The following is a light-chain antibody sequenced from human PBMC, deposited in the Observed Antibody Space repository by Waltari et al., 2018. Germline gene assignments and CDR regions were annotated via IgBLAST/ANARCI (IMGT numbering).Light chain of an antibody. J-gene: IGKJ2*01. CDR2: TAS. Sequence: DIQMTQSPSSLSASVGTGVSITCRASESITNSLNWYQQKPGKAPKLLIHTASSLQSGVLSRFSGRGSGTEFTLTISGLQPGDVATYYCQQSYTVAFTFGPGTKLEI. CDR3: QQSYTVAFT. V-gene: IGKV1-39*01. CDR1: ESITNS.